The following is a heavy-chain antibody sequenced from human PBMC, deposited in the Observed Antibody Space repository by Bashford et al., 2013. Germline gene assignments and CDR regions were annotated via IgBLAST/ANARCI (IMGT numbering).Heavy chain of an antibody. CDR2: IYKSGST. CDR1: GGSISSYY. D-gene: IGHD6-6*01. Sequence: SETLSLTCTVSGGSISSYYWTWIRQPAGKGLEWIGRIYKSGSTNNNPSLKSRVTMSVDTSKNQFSLKLSSVTAADTAVYYCARTARADYYYGMDVWGQGTTVTVSS. J-gene: IGHJ6*02. CDR3: ARTARADYYYGMDV. V-gene: IGHV4-4*07.